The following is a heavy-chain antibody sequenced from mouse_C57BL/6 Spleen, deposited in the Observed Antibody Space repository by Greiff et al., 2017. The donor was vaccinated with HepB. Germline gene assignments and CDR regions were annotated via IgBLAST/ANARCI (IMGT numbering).Heavy chain of an antibody. V-gene: IGHV1-59*01. D-gene: IGHD2-1*01. J-gene: IGHJ4*01. CDR2: IDPSDSYT. CDR3: ARQGGNYFYAMDY. Sequence: VQLQQPGAELVRPGTSVKLSCKASGYTFTSYWMHWVKQRPGQGLEWIGVIDPSDSYTNYNQKFKGKATLTVDTSSSTAYMQLSSLTSEDSAVYYCARQGGNYFYAMDYWGQGTSVTVSS. CDR1: GYTFTSYW.